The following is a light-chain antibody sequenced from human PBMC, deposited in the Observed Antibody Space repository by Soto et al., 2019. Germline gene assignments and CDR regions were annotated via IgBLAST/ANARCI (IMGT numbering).Light chain of an antibody. V-gene: IGLV2-11*01. CDR3: CSYAGGYTWV. J-gene: IGLJ3*02. CDR1: SSDVGGYNY. CDR2: DVS. Sequence: QSVLTQPRSVSGSPGQSVTISCTGTSSDVGGYNYVSWYQQHPGKAPKLMISDVSKRPSGVPDRFSGSKSGNTASLTISGLQAEDEADYYCCSYAGGYTWVFRGGTQLTVL.